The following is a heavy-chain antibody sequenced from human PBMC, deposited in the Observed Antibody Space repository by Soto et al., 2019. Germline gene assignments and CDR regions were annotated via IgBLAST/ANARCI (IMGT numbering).Heavy chain of an antibody. J-gene: IGHJ4*01. CDR1: GAAISDYY. CDR2: ISDSGST. V-gene: IGHV4-59*01. Sequence: PSETLSLTCSVSGAAISDYYWSWIRQPPGKGLEWIGYISDSGSTNYNPSLRSRATMSLATSNNQFSLQLTSVTAADTAVYYCARGGDVQPWLAFDYWGQEPRSPSPQ. CDR3: ARGGDVQPWLAFDY. D-gene: IGHD3-10*02.